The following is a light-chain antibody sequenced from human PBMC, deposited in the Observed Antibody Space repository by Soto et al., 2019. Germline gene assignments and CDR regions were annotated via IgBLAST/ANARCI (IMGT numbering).Light chain of an antibody. CDR2: KAS. V-gene: IGKV1-5*03. CDR3: QQYDSFSVT. J-gene: IGKJ5*01. Sequence: IKMTQSPSTLSGSVGDRVTITCRASQTISSWLAWYQQKPGKAPKLLIYKASTLKSGVPSRFSGSGSGTEFRLTISTMQPDDFATYYCQQYDSFSVTFGQGTRLEIK. CDR1: QTISSW.